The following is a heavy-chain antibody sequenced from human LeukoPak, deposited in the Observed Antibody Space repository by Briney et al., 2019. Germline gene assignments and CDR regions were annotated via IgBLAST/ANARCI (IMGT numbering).Heavy chain of an antibody. D-gene: IGHD3-10*01. Sequence: SETLSLTCTVSGGSLSNYYWSWIRQPPGKGLEWIGNIYYSGSTNYNPSLKSRVTISVDTSENQFSLKLTSVTAADTAVYYCTRQRGSYSSGTYSFDYWGQGTLVTVSS. CDR1: GGSLSNYY. J-gene: IGHJ4*02. CDR2: IYYSGST. V-gene: IGHV4-59*08. CDR3: TRQRGSYSSGTYSFDY.